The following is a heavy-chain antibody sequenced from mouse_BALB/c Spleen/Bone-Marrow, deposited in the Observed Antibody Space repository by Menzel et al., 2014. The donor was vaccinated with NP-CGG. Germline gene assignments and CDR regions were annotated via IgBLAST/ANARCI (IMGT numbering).Heavy chain of an antibody. CDR2: IYPGSGST. D-gene: IGHD1-1*01. J-gene: IGHJ4*01. V-gene: IGHV1S22*01. Sequence: GSELVRPGASVKLSCKASGYTFTSYWMHWVRQRPGQGLEWIGNIYPGSGSTNYDEKFKSKATLTVDTSSSTAYMQLSSLTSEDSAVYYCRSYDYAMDYWGQGTSVTVSS. CDR3: RSYDYAMDY. CDR1: GYTFTSYW.